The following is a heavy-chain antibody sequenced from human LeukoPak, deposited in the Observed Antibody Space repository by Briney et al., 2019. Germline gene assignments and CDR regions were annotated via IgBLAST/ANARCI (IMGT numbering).Heavy chain of an antibody. V-gene: IGHV3-21*06. CDR1: GFTFSTYS. J-gene: IGHJ1*01. CDR2: ISSNNRYI. D-gene: IGHD3-3*01. Sequence: GGSLRLSCAASGFTFSTYSMNWVRQAPGKGLEWVSSISSNNRYIYYADSVKGRFTTSRDNAKNTFYLQMNSLRVEDAAVYYCLLIILGGSSQHWGQGTLVSVSS. CDR3: LLIILGGSSQH.